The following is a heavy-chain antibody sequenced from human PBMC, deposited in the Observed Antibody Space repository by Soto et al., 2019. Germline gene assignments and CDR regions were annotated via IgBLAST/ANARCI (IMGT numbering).Heavy chain of an antibody. V-gene: IGHV4-34*01. CDR1: GGSFSGYY. CDR2: INHSGST. CDR3: ARGLTYAGDFDY. Sequence: SETLSLTCAVYGGSFSGYYWSWIRQPPGKGLEWIGEINHSGSTNYNPPLKSRVTISVDTSKNQFSLKLSSVTAADTAVYYCARGLTYAGDFDYWGQGTLVTVSS. J-gene: IGHJ4*02. D-gene: IGHD7-27*01.